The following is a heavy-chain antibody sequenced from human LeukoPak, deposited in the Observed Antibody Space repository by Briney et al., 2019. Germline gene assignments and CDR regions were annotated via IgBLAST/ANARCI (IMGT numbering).Heavy chain of an antibody. Sequence: SETLSLTCVVYGGSFSGFYWSWIRQPPGKGLEWLGEIIHSGGTNYNPSLKSRVTISIDTSKSQFSLKLSSVTAADTAVYYCARRRITIFGVAKWYFDHWGRGTLVIVSS. CDR1: GGSFSGFY. V-gene: IGHV4-34*12. D-gene: IGHD3-3*01. CDR2: IIHSGGT. J-gene: IGHJ2*01. CDR3: ARRRITIFGVAKWYFDH.